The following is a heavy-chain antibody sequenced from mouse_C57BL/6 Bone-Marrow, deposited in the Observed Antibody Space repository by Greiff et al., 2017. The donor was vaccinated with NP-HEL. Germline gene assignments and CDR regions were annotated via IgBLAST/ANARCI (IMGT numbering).Heavy chain of an antibody. CDR3: ARQGAYGSSYGEYYFDD. J-gene: IGHJ2*01. CDR2: IYPRSGNT. D-gene: IGHD1-1*01. V-gene: IGHV1-81*01. Sequence: VQLQQSGAELARPGASVKLSCKASGYTFTSYGISWVKQRTGQGLEWIGEIYPRSGNTYYNEKFKGKATLTADKSSSTAYMELRSLTSEDSAVYFCARQGAYGSSYGEYYFDDWGQGTTLTVAS. CDR1: GYTFTSYG.